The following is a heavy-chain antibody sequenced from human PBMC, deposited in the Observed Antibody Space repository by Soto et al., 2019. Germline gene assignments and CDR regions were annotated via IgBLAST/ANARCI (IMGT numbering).Heavy chain of an antibody. D-gene: IGHD1-26*01. J-gene: IGHJ4*02. Sequence: QVQLVESGGGVVQPGRSLRLSCAVSGFTLSSHAMHWVRQAPGKGLEWVALILSDGSNKYYADSVKGRFTTSRDNSKNMLYLRMNSLSVADTAVYCFARDEEGGSDCDFGYGVQGALVTVSS. CDR2: ILSDGSNK. CDR1: GFTLSSHA. V-gene: IGHV3-30-3*01. CDR3: ARDEEGGSDCDFGY.